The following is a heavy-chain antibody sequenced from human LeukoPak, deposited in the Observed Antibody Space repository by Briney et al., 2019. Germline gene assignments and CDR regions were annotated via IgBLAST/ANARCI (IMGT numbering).Heavy chain of an antibody. Sequence: SETLCLTCSVPGGSISSYYWTWIRQPPGKGLEWIGYRYYSGSTTYNPSLKSRVTISVDTSKSQFSLKLISVTAADTAIYCARVRGDFETDWGQGTLVTVSS. J-gene: IGHJ1*01. CDR2: RYYSGST. V-gene: IGHV4-59*01. CDR3: ARVRGDFETD. CDR1: GGSISSYY. D-gene: IGHD3-16*01.